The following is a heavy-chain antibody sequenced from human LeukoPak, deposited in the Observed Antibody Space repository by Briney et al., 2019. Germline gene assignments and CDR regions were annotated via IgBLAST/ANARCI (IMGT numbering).Heavy chain of an antibody. CDR2: ISAYNGNT. V-gene: IGHV1-18*01. CDR1: GYTFTSYG. Sequence: GASVKVSCKASGYTFTSYGISWVRQAPGQGLEWMGWISAYNGNTNYAQKLQGRVTMTTDTSTSTAYMELRSLRSDDTAVYYCARERPYYYDSSGPGGSRVVDYWGQGTLVTVSS. D-gene: IGHD3-22*01. J-gene: IGHJ4*02. CDR3: ARERPYYYDSSGPGGSRVVDY.